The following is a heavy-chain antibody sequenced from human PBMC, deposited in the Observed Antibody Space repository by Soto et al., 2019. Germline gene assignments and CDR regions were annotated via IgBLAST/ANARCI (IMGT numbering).Heavy chain of an antibody. CDR1: GGSISSYY. CDR3: ARFNWYFDL. CDR2: IYYSGST. Sequence: QVQLQESGPGLVKPSETLSLTCTVSGGSISSYYWSWIRQPPGKGLEWTGYIYYSGSTNYSPSLKSRVTISVETSNNQFSLKLSSVTAADTAVYYCARFNWYFDLWGRGTLVTVSS. J-gene: IGHJ2*01. V-gene: IGHV4-59*08.